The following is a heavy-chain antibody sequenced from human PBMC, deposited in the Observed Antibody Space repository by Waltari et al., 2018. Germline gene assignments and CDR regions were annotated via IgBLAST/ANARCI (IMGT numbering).Heavy chain of an antibody. Sequence: QVQLQESGPGLVKPSETLSLTCTVSGGSISSPYWSWIRQPPGKGLEWIGYIYYSGSTNYNPSLKSRVTISVDTSKNQFSLKLSSVTAADTAVYYCARDISYGSGSYFYFDYWGQGTLVTVSS. D-gene: IGHD3-10*01. CDR1: GGSISSPY. J-gene: IGHJ4*02. V-gene: IGHV4-59*11. CDR2: IYYSGST. CDR3: ARDISYGSGSYFYFDY.